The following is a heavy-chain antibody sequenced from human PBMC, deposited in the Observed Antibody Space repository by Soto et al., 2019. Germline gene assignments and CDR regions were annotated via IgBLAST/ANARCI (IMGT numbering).Heavy chain of an antibody. D-gene: IGHD3-16*02. CDR1: GGSISSYY. CDR2: IYYSGST. V-gene: IGHV4-59*01. CDR3: ARVSPVSLPLYYYYGMHV. J-gene: IGHJ6*02. Sequence: SETLSLTCTVSGGSISSYYWSWIRQPPGKGLEWIGYIYYSGSTNYNSSLKSRVTISVDTSKNQFSLKLSSVTAADTAVYYCARVSPVSLPLYYYYGMHVWGQGTTVTVSS.